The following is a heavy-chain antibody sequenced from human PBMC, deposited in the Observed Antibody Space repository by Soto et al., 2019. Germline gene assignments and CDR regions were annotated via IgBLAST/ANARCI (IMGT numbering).Heavy chain of an antibody. J-gene: IGHJ5*02. CDR2: IYYSGST. CDR3: ARAGNDFLEWLLPNWFDP. CDR1: GGSISSGGYY. V-gene: IGHV4-31*03. D-gene: IGHD3-3*01. Sequence: QVQLQESGPGLVKPSQTLSLTCTVSGGSISSGGYYWSWIRQHPGKGLEWIGYIYYSGSTYYNPYLKSRVTISVDTSKNQFSLKLSSVTAADTAVYYCARAGNDFLEWLLPNWFDPWGQGTLVTVSS.